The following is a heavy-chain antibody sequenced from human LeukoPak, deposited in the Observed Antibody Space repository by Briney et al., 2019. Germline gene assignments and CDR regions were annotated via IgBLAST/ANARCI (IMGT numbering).Heavy chain of an antibody. CDR2: IYYSGST. CDR3: ARRESRIRATPDAFDI. J-gene: IGHJ3*02. V-gene: IGHV4-30-4*01. D-gene: IGHD2-15*01. CDR1: GGSISSGDYY. Sequence: PSETLSLTCTVSGGSISSGDYYWSWIRQPPGKGLEWIGCIYYSGSTYYNPSLKSRVTISVDTSKNQFSLKLSSVTAADTAVYYCARRESRIRATPDAFDIWSQGTMVTVSS.